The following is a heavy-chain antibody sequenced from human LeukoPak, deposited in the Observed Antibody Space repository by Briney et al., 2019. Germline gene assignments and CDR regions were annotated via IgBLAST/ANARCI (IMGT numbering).Heavy chain of an antibody. CDR3: AKDPTDSSGYYLYYFDF. D-gene: IGHD3-22*01. J-gene: IGHJ4*02. CDR2: ISGSGGNT. CDR1: GITFSRYV. V-gene: IGHV3-23*01. Sequence: GGSLRLSCAASGITFSRYVMSWVRQAPGKGLEWVSLISGSGGNTYYADSVKGRFTISRDNSKNTLYLQMNSLRAEDTAVYYCAKDPTDSSGYYLYYFDFWGQGNLVTVSS.